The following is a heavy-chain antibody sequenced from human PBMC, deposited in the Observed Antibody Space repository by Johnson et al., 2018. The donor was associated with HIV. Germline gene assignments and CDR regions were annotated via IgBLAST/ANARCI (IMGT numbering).Heavy chain of an antibody. CDR2: IDWNGGST. D-gene: IGHD6-19*01. CDR1: GFTFEDYG. J-gene: IGHJ3*02. Sequence: EVPLVESGGGVVRPGGSLRLSCVVSGFTFEDYGMSWVRQSPGKGLEWVSGIDWNGGSTGYADSVKGRFTISRDNAKNSLYLQMNSLRAEDTALYYCARGAVAAGLGAFDIWGQGTMVIVSS. V-gene: IGHV3-20*04. CDR3: ARGAVAAGLGAFDI.